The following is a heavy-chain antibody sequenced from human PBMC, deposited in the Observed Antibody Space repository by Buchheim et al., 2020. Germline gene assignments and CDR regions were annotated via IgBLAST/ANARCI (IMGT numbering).Heavy chain of an antibody. V-gene: IGHV3-23*01. J-gene: IGHJ4*02. CDR2: ISRSGDTT. CDR3: AEEEVPKDY. CDR1: GFTFSSSA. Sequence: EAQLLESGGGLVQPGGSLRLSCAVSGFTFSSSAMTWVRQAPGKGLEWVSAISRSGDTTYYADSVMGRFTISRDTSKNTLYQQMSSQSVDDTAVYYYAEEEVPKDYWGLGT.